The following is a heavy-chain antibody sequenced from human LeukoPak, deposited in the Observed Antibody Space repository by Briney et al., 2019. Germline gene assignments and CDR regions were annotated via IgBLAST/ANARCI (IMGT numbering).Heavy chain of an antibody. V-gene: IGHV1-18*01. J-gene: IGHJ4*02. Sequence: ASVKVSCKASGYIFTRYGISWVRQAPGQGLEWMGWISAYSGNTNYAQKLQGRVTMTTDTSTSTAYMELRSLRSDDTAVYYCAREHPTYYYDSSGYQLYDYWGQGTLVTVSS. CDR1: GYIFTRYG. D-gene: IGHD3-22*01. CDR3: AREHPTYYYDSSGYQLYDY. CDR2: ISAYSGNT.